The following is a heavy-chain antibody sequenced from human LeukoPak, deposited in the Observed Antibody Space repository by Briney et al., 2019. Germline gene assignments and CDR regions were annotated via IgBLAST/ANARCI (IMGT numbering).Heavy chain of an antibody. CDR3: AKHAWGGGIYSYYHYMDV. V-gene: IGHV3-23*01. CDR1: GFTFGTDA. J-gene: IGHJ6*03. CDR2: ISVRVDTT. D-gene: IGHD3-16*01. Sequence: PGGSLRLSCAASGFTFGTDAMTWGRQAPGKGLERGSGISVRVDTTYYAGSVKGRFTVSRDSSKNTLHLQMNSLRVDDMAVYYRAKHAWGGGIYSYYHYMDVWGKGTTVTVSS.